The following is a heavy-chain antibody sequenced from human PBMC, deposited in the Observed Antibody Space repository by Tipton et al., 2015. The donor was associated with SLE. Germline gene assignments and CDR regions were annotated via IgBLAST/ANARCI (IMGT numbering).Heavy chain of an antibody. D-gene: IGHD5-18*01. Sequence: QSGPEVKKPGASVKVSCKASGYTFTSYYMHWVRQAPGQGLEWMGIINPSGGSTSYAQKFQGRVTMTRDTSTSTVYMELSSLRSEDTAVYYCARGHTRPGYYYYGMDVWGQGTTVTVSS. V-gene: IGHV1-46*01. J-gene: IGHJ6*02. CDR2: INPSGGST. CDR1: GYTFTSYY. CDR3: ARGHTRPGYYYYGMDV.